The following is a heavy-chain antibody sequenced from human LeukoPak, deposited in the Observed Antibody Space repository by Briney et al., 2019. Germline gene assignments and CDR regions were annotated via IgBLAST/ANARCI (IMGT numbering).Heavy chain of an antibody. Sequence: GGSLRLSCAASGFTFSSYWIHWIRQVPGKGLVWVSRTSSDGRSTTYADSVKGRFTISRDNAKNTLYLQMNSLRAEDTAVYYCARSIYNYGPGADYWGRGTLVTVSS. CDR3: ARSIYNYGPGADY. D-gene: IGHD5-18*01. CDR1: GFTFSSYW. J-gene: IGHJ4*02. CDR2: TSSDGRST. V-gene: IGHV3-74*01.